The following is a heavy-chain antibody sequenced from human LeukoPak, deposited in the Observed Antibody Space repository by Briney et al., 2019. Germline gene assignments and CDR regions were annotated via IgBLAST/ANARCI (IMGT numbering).Heavy chain of an antibody. CDR1: GFKFQDYG. CDR2: ISGSSENE. CDR3: AKSLFTSATGTGRAFHI. V-gene: IGHV3-23*01. Sequence: PGGSLRLSCAASGFKFQDYGMAWARQVPGKGLEWVSSISGSSENEHYAVFARGRFRISRDNSKNTLYLQMNGLRAEDTAIFYCAKSLFTSATGTGRAFHIWGQGTRVTVSS. D-gene: IGHD1-1*01. J-gene: IGHJ3*02.